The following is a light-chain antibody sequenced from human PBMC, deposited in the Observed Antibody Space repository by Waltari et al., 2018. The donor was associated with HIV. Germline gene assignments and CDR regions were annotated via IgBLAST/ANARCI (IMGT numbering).Light chain of an antibody. CDR1: NSDVGAYNY. V-gene: IGLV2-8*01. CDR3: SSYAGSKNLV. Sequence: QSALTQPPSASGSLGQSVTISCTGTNSDVGAYNYVSWYQQLPGKPPKLMIYEVTKRPSGVPDRFSGSKSGNTASLTVSGLQTEDEADYYCSSYAGSKNLVFGGGTELTVL. CDR2: EVT. J-gene: IGLJ2*01.